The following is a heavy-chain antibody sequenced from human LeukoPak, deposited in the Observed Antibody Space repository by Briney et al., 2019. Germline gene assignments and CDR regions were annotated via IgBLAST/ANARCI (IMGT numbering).Heavy chain of an antibody. D-gene: IGHD4-17*01. Sequence: PGGSLRLSCAASGFTLGSYWRTWVRQAPRKGLEGAAAIKEDGSETYYVDSVKGRFTISRENAKKSLYLQMSSLRAEDTAVYYCARPTYGDYWGQGTLVTVSS. J-gene: IGHJ4*02. CDR1: GFTLGSYW. CDR3: ARPTYGDY. CDR2: IKEDGSET. V-gene: IGHV3-7*02.